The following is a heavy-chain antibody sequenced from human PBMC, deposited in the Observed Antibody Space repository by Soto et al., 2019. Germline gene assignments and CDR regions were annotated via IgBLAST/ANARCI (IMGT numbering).Heavy chain of an antibody. V-gene: IGHV2-5*02. CDR2: FYWDDDK. CDR1: GFSLSTSGVG. CDR3: ALPVDTARVREMDV. D-gene: IGHD5-18*01. J-gene: IGHJ6*02. Sequence: QITLKESGPTLVKPTQTLTLTCTFSGFSLSTSGVGVGWIRQPPGKALEWLALFYWDDDKRYSPSLKSRLTIIKRTHXNQVVLTRTTMDPVDTATYYWALPVDTARVREMDVWGQGTTVTVSS.